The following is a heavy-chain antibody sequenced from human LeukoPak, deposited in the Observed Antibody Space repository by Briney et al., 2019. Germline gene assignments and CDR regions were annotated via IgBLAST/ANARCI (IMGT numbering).Heavy chain of an antibody. CDR1: GFTLSSYS. CDR3: AKGPLYYYDSSGPYFDY. V-gene: IGHV3-21*01. Sequence: PGGSLRLSCAASGFTLSSYSMHWVRQAPGKGLEWVSSISSSSSYIYYADSVKGRFTISRDNAKNSLYLQMNSLRAEDTAVYYCAKGPLYYYDSSGPYFDYWGQGTLVTVSS. J-gene: IGHJ4*02. D-gene: IGHD3-22*01. CDR2: ISSSSSYI.